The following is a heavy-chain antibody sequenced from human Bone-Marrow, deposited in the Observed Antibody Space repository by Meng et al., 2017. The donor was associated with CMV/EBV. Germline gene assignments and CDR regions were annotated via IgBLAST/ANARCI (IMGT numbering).Heavy chain of an antibody. CDR2: IYDTVST. CDR3: SSVTYCGDVNCLKIFTN. Sequence: GEYLKISCAASGFSLRGNYVSWVRQAPGKGLEWVSGIYDTVSTFYAGSVKGRFIISADNSKNTFDLQMSNLNAEDTAVYFCSSVTYCGDVNCLKIFTNWGRGTLVTVSS. J-gene: IGHJ4*02. D-gene: IGHD2-21*01. CDR1: GFSLRGNY. V-gene: IGHV3-53*01.